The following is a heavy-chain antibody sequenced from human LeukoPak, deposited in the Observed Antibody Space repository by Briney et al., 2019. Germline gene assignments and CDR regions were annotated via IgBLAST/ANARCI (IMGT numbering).Heavy chain of an antibody. V-gene: IGHV1-69*05. CDR3: ARDRDYGGNSWFDP. CDR1: GGTFSSYA. Sequence: ASVKVSCKASGGTFSSYAISWVRQAPGQGLEWMGGIIPIFGTANYAQKFQGRVTMTRDTSTSTVYMELSSLRSEDTAVYYCARDRDYGGNSWFDPWGQGTLVTVSS. CDR2: IIPIFGTA. D-gene: IGHD4-23*01. J-gene: IGHJ5*02.